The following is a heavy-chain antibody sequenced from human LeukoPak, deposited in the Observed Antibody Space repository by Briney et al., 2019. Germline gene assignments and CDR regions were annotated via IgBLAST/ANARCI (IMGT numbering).Heavy chain of an antibody. CDR1: GFTFSSYA. Sequence: PGGSLRLSCAASGFTFSSYAMSWVRQAPGKGLEWVSAISGSGGSTYYADSVKGRFTISRDNSKNTLYLQMNSLRAEDTAVYYCAKDVSYGQWLGPFDYWGQGTLVTVSS. V-gene: IGHV3-23*01. J-gene: IGHJ4*02. CDR2: ISGSGGST. D-gene: IGHD6-19*01. CDR3: AKDVSYGQWLGPFDY.